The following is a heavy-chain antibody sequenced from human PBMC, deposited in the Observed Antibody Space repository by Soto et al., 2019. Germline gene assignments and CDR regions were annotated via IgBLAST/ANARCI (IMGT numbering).Heavy chain of an antibody. V-gene: IGHV5-51*01. Sequence: GESPKISCEGSGYSFTRYWVGWVRQLPGKGLERMGTFYPGDSATRYSTSFQGQVTISAAKSISTAYLQWSSLKASDTAMYYCAIHGRYCSGGSGYSENEYYCYGMEVGGRGTTGTVSS. J-gene: IGHJ6*02. CDR1: GYSFTRYW. CDR3: AIHGRYCSGGSGYSENEYYCYGMEV. D-gene: IGHD2-15*01. CDR2: FYPGDSAT.